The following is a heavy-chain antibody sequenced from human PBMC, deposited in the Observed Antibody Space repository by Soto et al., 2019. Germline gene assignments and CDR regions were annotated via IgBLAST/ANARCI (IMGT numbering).Heavy chain of an antibody. CDR3: ARDETARYYDSSGYSKPDY. CDR2: ISYDGSNK. Sequence: GGSLRLSCAASGFTFSSYAMHWVRQAPGKGLEWVAVISYDGSNKYYADSVKGRFTISRDNSKNTLYLQMNSLRAEDTAVYYCARDETARYYDSSGYSKPDYWGQGTLVTVSS. D-gene: IGHD3-22*01. J-gene: IGHJ4*02. CDR1: GFTFSSYA. V-gene: IGHV3-30-3*01.